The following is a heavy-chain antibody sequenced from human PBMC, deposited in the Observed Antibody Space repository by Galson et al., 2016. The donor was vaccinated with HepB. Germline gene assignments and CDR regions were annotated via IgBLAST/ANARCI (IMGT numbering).Heavy chain of an antibody. CDR1: GLTFSSYA. D-gene: IGHD3-10*01. CDR2: ISYDGSYE. Sequence: SLRLSCAASGLTFSSYAMHWARQAPGKGLEWVAVISYDGSYESYAGAVKGRFTISRDNFKNTLYLHLNSLRAEETAVYYCARAVHGSGSYWDKWGQGTLVAVSS. J-gene: IGHJ4*02. CDR3: ARAVHGSGSYWDK. V-gene: IGHV3-30*04.